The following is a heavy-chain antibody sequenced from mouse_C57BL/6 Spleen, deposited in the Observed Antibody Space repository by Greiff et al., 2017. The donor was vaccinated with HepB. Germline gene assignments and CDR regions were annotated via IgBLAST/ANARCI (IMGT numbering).Heavy chain of an antibody. V-gene: IGHV5-17*01. D-gene: IGHD2-12*01. CDR3: ARYDGYFDV. Sequence: DVMLVESGGGLVKPGGSLKLSCAASGFTFSDYGMHWVRQAPEKGLEWVAYISSGSSTIYYADTVKGPFTISRDNAKNTLFLQMTSLRSEDPAMYYCARYDGYFDVWGTGTTVTVSS. CDR1: GFTFSDYG. CDR2: ISSGSSTI. J-gene: IGHJ1*03.